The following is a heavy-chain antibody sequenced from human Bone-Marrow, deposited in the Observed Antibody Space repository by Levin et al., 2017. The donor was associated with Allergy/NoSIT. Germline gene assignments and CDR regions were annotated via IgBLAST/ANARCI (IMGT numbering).Heavy chain of an antibody. J-gene: IGHJ5*02. V-gene: IGHV4/OR15-8*01. D-gene: IGHD1-26*01. CDR2: IFDIGTT. CDR1: GASIGTTYW. Sequence: KPSETLSLTCDVSGASIGTTYWWSWVRQTPTKGLEWIGEIFDIGTTNYNPSIKSRVTILVDKSKNQFSLKVTSVTAADTAMYFCARSRGFNWFDPWGQGTLVTVSS. CDR3: ARSRGFNWFDP.